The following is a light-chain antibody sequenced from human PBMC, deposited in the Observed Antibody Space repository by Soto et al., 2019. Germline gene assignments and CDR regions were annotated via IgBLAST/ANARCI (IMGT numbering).Light chain of an antibody. V-gene: IGKV3-11*01. Sequence: EIVVTQFPATLSLSPGERASLSCRASQSVGSYLAWYRQKPGQAPRLLIYDVSTRATGIPARFSGSGSGTEFTLTISSLEPEDFAVYSCQQRSDWPITFGQGTRLEIK. J-gene: IGKJ5*01. CDR3: QQRSDWPIT. CDR2: DVS. CDR1: QSVGSY.